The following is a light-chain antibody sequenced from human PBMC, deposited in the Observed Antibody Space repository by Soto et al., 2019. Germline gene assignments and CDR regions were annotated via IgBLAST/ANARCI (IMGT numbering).Light chain of an antibody. CDR3: LQDYDYPRT. J-gene: IGKJ1*01. V-gene: IGKV1-5*01. CDR2: DAS. CDR1: QSISAW. Sequence: DIQMTQPPSILSASVGDRVTITCRASQSISAWLAWYQQRPGKAPKLLIYDASTLESGVPSRFSGSGSGTEFTLTISSLQPEDFATYYCLQDYDYPRTFGQGTKVDIK.